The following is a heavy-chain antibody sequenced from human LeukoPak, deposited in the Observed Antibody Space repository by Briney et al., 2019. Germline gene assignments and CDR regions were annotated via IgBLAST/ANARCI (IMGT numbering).Heavy chain of an antibody. Sequence: SETLSLTCAVYGGSFSGYYWSWIRQPPGKGLEWIGEINHSGSTNYNPSLKSRVTISVDTSKNQFSLKLSSVTAADTAVYYCARGPIKIVPGLAFDIWGQGTMLTVSS. CDR1: GGSFSGYY. J-gene: IGHJ3*02. CDR3: ARGPIKIVPGLAFDI. V-gene: IGHV4-34*01. CDR2: INHSGST. D-gene: IGHD3-22*01.